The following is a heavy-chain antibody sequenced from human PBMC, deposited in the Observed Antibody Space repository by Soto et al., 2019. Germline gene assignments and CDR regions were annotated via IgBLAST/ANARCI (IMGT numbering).Heavy chain of an antibody. V-gene: IGHV3-21*01. J-gene: IGHJ5*02. CDR1: GFTVSSYS. CDR3: AVIGVVAATHWFDP. CDR2: ISSSSTDI. Sequence: EVQLVESGGGLVKPGGSLRLSCAASGFTVSSYSMNWVRQAPGKGLEWVSSISSSSTDIYYADSVKGRFTISRDNAKNSLYLQMNSLRAEDTALYYCAVIGVVAATHWFDPWGQGTLVTVSS. D-gene: IGHD2-15*01.